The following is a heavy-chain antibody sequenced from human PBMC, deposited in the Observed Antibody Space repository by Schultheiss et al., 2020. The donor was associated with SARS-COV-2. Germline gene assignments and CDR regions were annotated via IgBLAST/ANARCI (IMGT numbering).Heavy chain of an antibody. V-gene: IGHV3-21*01. CDR1: GFDFSSYS. CDR2: ITRDSSYR. J-gene: IGHJ4*02. CDR3: AREGLRDGVVIISAYYFDY. D-gene: IGHD3-3*01. Sequence: GGSLRLSCAASGFDFSSYSIYWVRQAPGKGLEWVSSITRDSSYRYYADSVKGRFTISRDNAKDSLYLQMNSLRVEDTAMYYCAREGLRDGVVIISAYYFDYWGQGTLVTVSS.